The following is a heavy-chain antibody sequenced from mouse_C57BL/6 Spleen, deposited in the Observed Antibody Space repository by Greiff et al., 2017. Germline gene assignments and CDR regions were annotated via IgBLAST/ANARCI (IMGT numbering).Heavy chain of an antibody. Sequence: QVQLQQPGAELVRPGSSVKLSCKASGYTFTSYWMHWVKQRPIQGLEWIGNIDPSDSETHYNQKFKDKATLTVDESSSTAYMQLSSLTSEDSAVYYCARSYGSYWYFDVWGTGTTVTVSS. V-gene: IGHV1-52*01. CDR2: IDPSDSET. J-gene: IGHJ1*03. CDR3: ARSYGSYWYFDV. D-gene: IGHD1-1*01. CDR1: GYTFTSYW.